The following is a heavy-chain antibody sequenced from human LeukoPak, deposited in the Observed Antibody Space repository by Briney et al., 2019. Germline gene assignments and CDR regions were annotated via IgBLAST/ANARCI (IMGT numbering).Heavy chain of an antibody. CDR1: GFTVSSNH. CDR3: AGQIRLTDSFDY. V-gene: IGHV3-53*01. Sequence: GGSLRLSCAASGFTVSSNHMSWVRQAPGKGLEWVSIIYSGGSTHYADSVKGRFTISRDNSKNTLYLQMNSLRAEDTAVYYCAGQIRLTDSFDYWGQGTLVTVSS. D-gene: IGHD3-9*01. J-gene: IGHJ4*02. CDR2: IYSGGST.